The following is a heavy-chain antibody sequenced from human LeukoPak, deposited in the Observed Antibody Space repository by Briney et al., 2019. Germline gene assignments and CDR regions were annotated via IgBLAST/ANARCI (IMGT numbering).Heavy chain of an antibody. J-gene: IGHJ6*04. CDR3: ARDRGIAPSGTYYYYGMDV. D-gene: IGHD6-13*01. Sequence: GGSLRLSCAASGFTFSSYWMSWVRQAPGKGLEWVANIKEDGSEKYYVDSVKGRFTISRDNAKNSLFLQMNSLRAEDTAVYYCARDRGIAPSGTYYYYGMDVWGKGTTVTVSP. CDR1: GFTFSSYW. CDR2: IKEDGSEK. V-gene: IGHV3-7*03.